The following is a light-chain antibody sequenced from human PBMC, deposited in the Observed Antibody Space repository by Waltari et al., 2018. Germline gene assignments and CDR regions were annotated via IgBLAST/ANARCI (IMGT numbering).Light chain of an antibody. CDR3: QQFNDWPRT. V-gene: IGKV3-15*01. J-gene: IGKJ1*01. Sequence: EVVMTQSPATLSVSQGERATLSCRASQSISINMVWYQQRPGQAPGLLIYEASMRAPDIPARFSGSGSGTEFTLTISSVQSEDAAVYYCQQFNDWPRTFGQGTKVEIK. CDR1: QSISIN. CDR2: EAS.